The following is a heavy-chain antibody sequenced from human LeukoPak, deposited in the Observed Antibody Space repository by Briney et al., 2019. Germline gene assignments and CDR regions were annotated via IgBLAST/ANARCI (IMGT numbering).Heavy chain of an antibody. J-gene: IGHJ4*02. V-gene: IGHV4-59*11. CDR2: IYHTGST. Sequence: SETLSLTCNVSGGSPSSHYWSWVRQSPEKGLEWSGQIYHTGSTHYNPSLRSRFAISVDTSKNKLFLNVKSVTAADTAVYYCAREGRWGMKYYFDFWGQGTLVIVSS. D-gene: IGHD4-23*01. CDR3: AREGRWGMKYYFDF. CDR1: GGSPSSHY.